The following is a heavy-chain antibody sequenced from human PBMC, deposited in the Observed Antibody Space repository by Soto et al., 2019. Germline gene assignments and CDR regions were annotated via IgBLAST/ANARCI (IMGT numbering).Heavy chain of an antibody. V-gene: IGHV6-1*01. CDR2: TYYRSKWYN. CDR3: ARDSPGASGWVVDYYGRDV. D-gene: IGHD6-19*01. Sequence: QTLSLTCAISGDSVSSNSAAWNWIRQSPSRGLEWLGRTYYRSKWYNDYAVSVKSRITINPDTSKNQFSLQLNSVTPEDTAVLPLARDSPGASGWVVDYYGRDVWGQGTTVTVTS. CDR1: GDSVSSNSAA. J-gene: IGHJ6*02.